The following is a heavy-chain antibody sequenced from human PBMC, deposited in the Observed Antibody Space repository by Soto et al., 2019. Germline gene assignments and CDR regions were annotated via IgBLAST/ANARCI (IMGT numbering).Heavy chain of an antibody. J-gene: IGHJ1*01. D-gene: IGHD2-21*02. CDR2: ISSSSSYI. Sequence: GGSLRLSCAASGFTFSSYSMNWVRQAPGKGLEWVSSISSSSSYIYYADSVKGRFTISRDNAKNSLYLQMNSLRAEDTAVYYCARETNVCGDCYSIPEYFQHWGQGTLVTVSS. CDR3: ARETNVCGDCYSIPEYFQH. V-gene: IGHV3-21*01. CDR1: GFTFSSYS.